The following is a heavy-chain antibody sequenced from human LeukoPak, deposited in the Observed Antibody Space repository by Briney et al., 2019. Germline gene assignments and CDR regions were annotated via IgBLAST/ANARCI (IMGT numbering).Heavy chain of an antibody. CDR2: IYYSGST. Sequence: SETLSLTCTVSGGSISSYYWSWIRQPPGKGREWIGYIYYSGSTNYNPSLKSRVTISVDTSKNQFSLKLSSVTAADTAVYYCASMVRGVMGYWGQGTLVTVSS. V-gene: IGHV4-59*01. D-gene: IGHD3-10*01. J-gene: IGHJ4*02. CDR1: GGSISSYY. CDR3: ASMVRGVMGY.